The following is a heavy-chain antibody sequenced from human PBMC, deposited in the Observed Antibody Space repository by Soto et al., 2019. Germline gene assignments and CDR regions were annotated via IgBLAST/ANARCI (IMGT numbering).Heavy chain of an antibody. Sequence: GGSRLSCAASGFTFSSYAMSWVRQAPGKGLEWVSAISGSGGSTYYADSVKGRFTISRDNSKNTLYLQMNSLRAEDTAVYYCAKDGEEMATPDYFDYWGQGTLVTVSS. CDR2: ISGSGGST. D-gene: IGHD5-12*01. V-gene: IGHV3-23*01. CDR3: AKDGEEMATPDYFDY. J-gene: IGHJ4*02. CDR1: GFTFSSYA.